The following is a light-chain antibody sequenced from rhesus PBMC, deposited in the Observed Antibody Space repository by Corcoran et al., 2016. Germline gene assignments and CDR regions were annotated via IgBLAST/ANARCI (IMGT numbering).Light chain of an antibody. CDR3: CSYTASRTDI. V-gene: IGLV2S7*01. J-gene: IGLJ1*01. Sequence: QSAPTQPPSVSGSPGQSVTISCTGTSSDIGCYNYVSWYQQHPGKAPKLMIYGVSNRPSGVSDRFSGSKSGDTASLTISGLQAEDEAYYYCCSYTASRTDIFGAGTRLTVL. CDR1: SSDIGCYNY. CDR2: GVS.